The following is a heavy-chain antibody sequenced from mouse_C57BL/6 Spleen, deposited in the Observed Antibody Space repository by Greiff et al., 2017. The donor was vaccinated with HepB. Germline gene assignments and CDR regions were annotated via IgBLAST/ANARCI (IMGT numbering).Heavy chain of an antibody. CDR3: ARGNYYGNLPWFAY. V-gene: IGHV1-55*01. J-gene: IGHJ3*01. CDR2: IYPGSGST. CDR1: GYTFTSYW. D-gene: IGHD2-1*01. Sequence: VQLQQPGAELVKPGASVKMSCKASGYTFTSYWITWVKQRPGQGLEWIGDIYPGSGSTNYNEKFKSKATLTVDTSSSTAYMQLSSLTSEDSAVYYCARGNYYGNLPWFAYWGQGTLVTVSA.